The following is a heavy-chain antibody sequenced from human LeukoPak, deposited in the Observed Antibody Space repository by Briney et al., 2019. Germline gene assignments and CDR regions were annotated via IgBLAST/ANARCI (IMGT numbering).Heavy chain of an antibody. CDR1: GFTFSSNW. V-gene: IGHV3-7*01. D-gene: IGHD3-10*01. CDR2: IKQDGSKK. CDR3: ARYYSGSGSFDY. J-gene: IGHJ4*02. Sequence: GGSLRLSCAASGFTFSSNWMSWVRQAPGKGLEWVANIKQDGSKKYYVDSVKGRFIISRDNDKNSLYLQMNSLRAEDTALYYCARYYSGSGSFDYWGQGTLVTVSS.